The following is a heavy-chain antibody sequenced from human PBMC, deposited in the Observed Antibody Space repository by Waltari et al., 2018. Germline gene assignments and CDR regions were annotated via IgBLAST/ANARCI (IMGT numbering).Heavy chain of an antibody. CDR1: GGSFSGYY. CDR2: INHSGST. D-gene: IGHD3-9*01. V-gene: IGHV4-34*01. Sequence: QVQLQQWGAGLLKPSETLSLTCAVYGGSFSGYYWSWIRQPPGKGLEWIGEINHSGSTNYNPSLKSRVTISVDTSKNQFSLKLSSVTAADTAVYYCARGPLYYDISQGNNWFDPWGQGTLVTVSS. CDR3: ARGPLYYDISQGNNWFDP. J-gene: IGHJ5*02.